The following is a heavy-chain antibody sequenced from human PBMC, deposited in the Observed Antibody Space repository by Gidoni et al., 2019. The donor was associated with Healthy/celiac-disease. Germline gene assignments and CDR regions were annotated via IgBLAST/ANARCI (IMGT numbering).Heavy chain of an antibody. D-gene: IGHD3-22*01. CDR1: GFPFRSYG. CDR2: IWYDGSNK. CDR3: ARESGASGYYDSSGYYSPHFGY. Sequence: QVQLVASGGVVVQPGRSLRLSCAASGFPFRSYGLHWVRQAPGKGLEWVAVIWYDGSNKYYADSVKGRFTISRDNSKNTLYLQMNSLRAEDTAVYYCARESGASGYYDSSGYYSPHFGYWGQGTLVTVSS. J-gene: IGHJ4*02. V-gene: IGHV3-33*01.